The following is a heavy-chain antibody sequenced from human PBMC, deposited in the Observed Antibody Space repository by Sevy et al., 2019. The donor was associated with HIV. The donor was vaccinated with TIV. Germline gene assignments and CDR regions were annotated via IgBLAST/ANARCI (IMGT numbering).Heavy chain of an antibody. J-gene: IGHJ4*02. CDR1: GGSFSGFY. D-gene: IGHD1-26*01. Sequence: SETLSLTCAVYGGSFSGFYWSWIRQPPGKGLEWIGEIIPSGNTNYNPSLKSRATISLDTSKNQFSLKLKSVTAVDTAMYFCARGQWEHLYWGQGTLVTVSS. V-gene: IGHV4-34*01. CDR2: IIPSGNT. CDR3: ARGQWEHLY.